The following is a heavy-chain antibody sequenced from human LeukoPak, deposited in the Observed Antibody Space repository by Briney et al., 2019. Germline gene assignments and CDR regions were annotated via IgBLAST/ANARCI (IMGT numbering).Heavy chain of an antibody. Sequence: SETLSLTCAVYGGSFIGYDWNWIRQPPGKGLEWFGEINHSGGTNYNPSLKSRVTISVDTSKNQFSLKLSSVTAADAAVYYCASLSRGGKWVVRWGQGTLVTVSS. V-gene: IGHV4-34*01. CDR2: INHSGGT. J-gene: IGHJ5*02. D-gene: IGHD3-16*01. CDR3: ASLSRGGKWVVR. CDR1: GGSFIGYD.